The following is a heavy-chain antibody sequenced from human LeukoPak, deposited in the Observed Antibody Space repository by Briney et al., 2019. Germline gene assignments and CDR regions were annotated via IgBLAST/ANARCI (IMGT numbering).Heavy chain of an antibody. V-gene: IGHV3-53*01. CDR1: GFTVSSKY. D-gene: IGHD6-13*01. CDR3: ASRDSGSWYDY. Sequence: GGSLRLSCAPSGFTVSSKYMSWVRQAPGKGLEWVSVIYNGGTTSYADSVKGRFTISRDNAKNTVYLQMNSRRAEDTALYYCASRDSGSWYDYWGQGTLVTVSS. J-gene: IGHJ4*02. CDR2: IYNGGTT.